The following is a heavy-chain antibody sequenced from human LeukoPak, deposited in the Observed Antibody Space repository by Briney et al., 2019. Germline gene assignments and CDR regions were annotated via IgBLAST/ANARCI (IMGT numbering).Heavy chain of an antibody. J-gene: IGHJ4*02. CDR2: IIPIFGTA. CDR1: GGTFSSYA. Sequence: SVKVSCKASGGTFSSYAISWVRQAPGQGLEWMGGIIPIFGTANYAQKFQGRVTITADKSTSTACMELSSLRSEDTAVYYCARRGKDTAMDTEQDYWGQGTLVTVSS. D-gene: IGHD5-18*01. CDR3: ARRGKDTAMDTEQDY. V-gene: IGHV1-69*06.